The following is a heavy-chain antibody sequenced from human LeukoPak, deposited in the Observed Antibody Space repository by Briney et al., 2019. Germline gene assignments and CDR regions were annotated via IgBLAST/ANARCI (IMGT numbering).Heavy chain of an antibody. CDR3: ARDLLRDCYMDV. V-gene: IGHV3-7*01. J-gene: IGHJ6*03. CDR1: GFTFSNAW. D-gene: IGHD2-15*01. Sequence: SGGSLRLSCAASGFTFSNAWMSWVRQAPGKGLEWVANIKQDGSEKYYVDSVKGRFTISRDNAKNSLYLQMNSLRAEDTAVCYCARDLLRDCYMDVWGKGTTVTVSS. CDR2: IKQDGSEK.